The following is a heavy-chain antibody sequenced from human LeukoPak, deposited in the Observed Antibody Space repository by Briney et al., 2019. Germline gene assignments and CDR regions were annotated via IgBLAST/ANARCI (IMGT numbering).Heavy chain of an antibody. CDR1: GFTFSSYG. V-gene: IGHV3-30*18. CDR3: AKDRGMVRGVILS. Sequence: QPGGSLRLSCAASGFTFSSYGMHWVRQAPGKGLEWVAVISYDGSNKYYADSVKGRFTISRDNSKNTLYLQMNSLRAEDTAVYYCAKDRGMVRGVILSWGQGTLVTVSS. D-gene: IGHD3-10*01. CDR2: ISYDGSNK. J-gene: IGHJ4*02.